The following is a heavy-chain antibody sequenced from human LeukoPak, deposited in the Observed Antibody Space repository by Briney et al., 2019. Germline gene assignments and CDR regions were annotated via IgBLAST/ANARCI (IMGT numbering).Heavy chain of an antibody. J-gene: IGHJ4*02. CDR3: ARDSYYGSGSYGGY. CDR2: IIPILGIA. D-gene: IGHD3-10*01. Sequence: GSSVKVSCKASGGTFSSYAISWVRQAPGQGLEWMGRIIPILGIANYAQKFQGRVTITADKSTSTAYMELSSLRSEDTAVYYCARDSYYGSGSYGGYWGQGTLVTVSS. V-gene: IGHV1-69*04. CDR1: GGTFSSYA.